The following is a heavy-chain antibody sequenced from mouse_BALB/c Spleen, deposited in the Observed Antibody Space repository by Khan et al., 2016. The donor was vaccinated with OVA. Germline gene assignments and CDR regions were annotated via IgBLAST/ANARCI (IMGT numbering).Heavy chain of an antibody. J-gene: IGHJ4*01. CDR3: ARREGLYAMDY. CDR1: GFTLSSFG. Sequence: EVQLVESGGGLVQPGGSRKLSCAASGFTLSSFGMHWVRQAPEKGLEWVAFISGGGSTIYNAAPVKGRFTISRDDHRNTLFLHMTSLRSEDTAMYYCARREGLYAMDYWGQGTSGTVSS. CDR2: ISGGGSTI. V-gene: IGHV5-17*02. D-gene: IGHD3-3*01.